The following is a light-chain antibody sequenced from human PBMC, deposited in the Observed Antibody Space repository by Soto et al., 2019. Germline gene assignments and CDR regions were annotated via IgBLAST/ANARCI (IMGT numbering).Light chain of an antibody. J-gene: IGKJ1*01. CDR1: QSFSSSS. CDR2: GAS. V-gene: IGKV3-20*01. CDR3: QQYDTSRET. Sequence: EIVLTQSPGTLSLSPGERATLSCRASQSFSSSSLAWYQQKPGQAPRLLIYGASSRATDIPERFSGSGSGTDFTLTISRLEPEDFAVYYCQQYDTSRETFGQGTKVDIK.